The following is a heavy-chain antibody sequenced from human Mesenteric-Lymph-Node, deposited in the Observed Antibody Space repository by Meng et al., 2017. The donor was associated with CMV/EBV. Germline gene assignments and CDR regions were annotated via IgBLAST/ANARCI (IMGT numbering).Heavy chain of an antibody. J-gene: IGHJ6*02. Sequence: ASVKVSCKASGYTFTGYYMHWVRQAPGQGLEWMGFINLNSGGTNYAQKFQGSITMTRDTSTSTAYMELNSLRSDDTAVYYCARGRHIVVVPAAKTSGVGVSRYYYYGMDVWGQGTTVTVSS. CDR2: INLNSGGT. V-gene: IGHV1-2*02. CDR3: ARGRHIVVVPAAKTSGVGVSRYYYYGMDV. D-gene: IGHD2-2*01. CDR1: GYTFTGYY.